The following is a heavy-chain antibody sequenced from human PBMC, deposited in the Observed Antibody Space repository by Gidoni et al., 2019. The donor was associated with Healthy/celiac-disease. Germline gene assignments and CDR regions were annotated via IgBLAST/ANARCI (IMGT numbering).Heavy chain of an antibody. D-gene: IGHD5-18*01. Sequence: EVQLVESGGGLVKPGGSLRLSCAASGFTLSNAWMSWVRQAPGKGLEWVGRIKSKTDGGTTDYAAPVKGRFTISRDDSKNTLYLQMNSLKTEDTAVYYCTTDPEYSYEMDVGYWGQGTLVTVSS. CDR3: TTDPEYSYEMDVGY. CDR1: GFTLSNAW. J-gene: IGHJ4*02. V-gene: IGHV3-15*01. CDR2: IKSKTDGGTT.